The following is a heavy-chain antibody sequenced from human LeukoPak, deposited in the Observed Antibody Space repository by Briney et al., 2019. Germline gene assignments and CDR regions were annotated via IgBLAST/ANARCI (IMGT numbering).Heavy chain of an antibody. Sequence: GASVKVSCKASGYTFTSYGISWVRQAPGQGLEWMGGIIPIFGTANYAQKFQGRVTITADESTSTAYMELSSLRSEDTAVYYCAGGLTVTSLGPTIFDIWGQGTMVTVSS. CDR3: AGGLTVTSLGPTIFDI. D-gene: IGHD4-17*01. CDR1: GYTFTSYG. V-gene: IGHV1-69*13. CDR2: IIPIFGTA. J-gene: IGHJ3*02.